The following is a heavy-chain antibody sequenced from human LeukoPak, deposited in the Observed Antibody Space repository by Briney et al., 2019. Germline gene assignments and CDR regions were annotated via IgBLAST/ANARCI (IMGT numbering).Heavy chain of an antibody. V-gene: IGHV4-39*01. J-gene: IGHJ4*02. CDR3: ARHDPMATIKYYFDY. CDR2: IYYSGST. D-gene: IGHD5-24*01. CDR1: GGSISGSSYY. Sequence: SETLSLTCTVSGGSISGSSYYWGWIRQPPGKGLEWIGSIYYSGSTYYNPSLKSRVTISVDTSKNQFSLKLSSVTAADTAVYYCARHDPMATIKYYFDYWGQGTLVTVSS.